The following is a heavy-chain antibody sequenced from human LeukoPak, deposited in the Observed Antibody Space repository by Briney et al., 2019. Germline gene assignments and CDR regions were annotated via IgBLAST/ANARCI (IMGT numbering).Heavy chain of an antibody. V-gene: IGHV3-30*02. CDR2: IRHDGTNK. CDR1: GFTFSSFG. Sequence: GGSLRLFCAASGFTFSSFGMHWVRQAPGKGLEWVAFIRHDGTNKYYADYVKGRFTISRDNSKNTLYLQMNSLRAEDTAVYYCARGDTYFDYWGQGTLVTVSS. J-gene: IGHJ4*02. CDR3: ARGDTYFDY. D-gene: IGHD2-21*02.